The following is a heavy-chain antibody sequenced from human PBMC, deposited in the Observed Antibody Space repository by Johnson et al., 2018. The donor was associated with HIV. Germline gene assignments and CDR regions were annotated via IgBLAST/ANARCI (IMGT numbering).Heavy chain of an antibody. CDR3: ARGGANYYDSSGSYGLHGAFDI. CDR1: GFTFSDYY. Sequence: QMLLVESGGGLVKPGGSLRLSCAASGFTFSDYYMSWIRQAPGKGLEWVSYISSSGSTIYYTDSVKGRFAISRDNSKNTLYLQMNSLRAEDTAVYYCARGGANYYDSSGSYGLHGAFDIWGQGTMVTVSS. CDR2: ISSSGSTI. J-gene: IGHJ3*02. D-gene: IGHD3-22*01. V-gene: IGHV3-11*04.